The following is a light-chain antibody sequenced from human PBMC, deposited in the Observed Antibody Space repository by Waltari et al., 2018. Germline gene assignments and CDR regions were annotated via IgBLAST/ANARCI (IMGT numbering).Light chain of an antibody. CDR3: QQYITSPVT. J-gene: IGKJ5*01. Sequence: DIVMTQSPDSLAVSLGERPPINCKSSQTVMYFSNNKDYLAWYQQKPGQPPKLLIYWASTRESGVPDRFSGSGSATNFTLTINSLQAEDVAVYWCQQYITSPVTFGQGTRLEIK. CDR2: WAS. V-gene: IGKV4-1*01. CDR1: QTVMYFSNNKDY.